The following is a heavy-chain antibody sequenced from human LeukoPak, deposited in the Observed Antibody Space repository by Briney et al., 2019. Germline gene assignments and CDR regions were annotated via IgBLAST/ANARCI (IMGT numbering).Heavy chain of an antibody. CDR3: ARVYGGNSDWFDP. J-gene: IGHJ5*02. V-gene: IGHV4-4*09. CDR1: GFTFDDYA. Sequence: GSLRLSCAASGFTFDDYAMHWVRQAPGKGLEWIGYIYTSGSTNYNPSLKSRVTISVDTSKNKLSSVTAADTAVYYCARVYGGNSDWFDPWGQGTLVTVSS. D-gene: IGHD4-23*01. CDR2: IYTSGST.